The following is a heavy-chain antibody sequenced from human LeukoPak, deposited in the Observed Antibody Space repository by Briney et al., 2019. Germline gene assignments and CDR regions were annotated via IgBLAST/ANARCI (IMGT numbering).Heavy chain of an antibody. V-gene: IGHV6-1*01. D-gene: IGHD3-10*01. Sequence: SQTLSLTCAISGDSVSSDSAAWNWIRQSPSRGLEWLGRTYYRSKWYNDYAVSVKSRITINPDTSKNQFSLQLNSVTPEDTAVYYCARGYYYGSGSYYELMYNWFDPWGQGTLVTVSS. CDR2: TYYRSKWYN. J-gene: IGHJ5*02. CDR1: GDSVSSDSAA. CDR3: ARGYYYGSGSYYELMYNWFDP.